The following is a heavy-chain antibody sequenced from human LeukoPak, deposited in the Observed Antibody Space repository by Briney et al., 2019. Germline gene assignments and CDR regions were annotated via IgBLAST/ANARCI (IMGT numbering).Heavy chain of an antibody. CDR2: MNPNSGNT. D-gene: IGHD3-10*01. V-gene: IGHV1-8*01. CDR3: ARRGSIWFGESDP. J-gene: IGHJ5*02. CDR1: GYTFTSYD. Sequence: GASVTVSCKASGYTFTSYDINWVRQAPGQGLEWMGWMNPNSGNTGYAQKFQGRVTMTRNTSISTAYMELSSLRSEDTAVYYCARRGSIWFGESDPWGQGTLVTVSS.